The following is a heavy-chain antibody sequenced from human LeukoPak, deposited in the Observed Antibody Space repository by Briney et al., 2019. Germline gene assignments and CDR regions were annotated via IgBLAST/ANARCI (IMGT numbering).Heavy chain of an antibody. CDR2: IYYSGST. V-gene: IGHV4-59*01. D-gene: IGHD4-17*01. J-gene: IGHJ4*02. Sequence: SETLSLTCTVSGGSISSYYWSWIRQPPGKGLEWTGYIYYSGSTNYNPSLKSRVTISVDTSKNQFSLKLSSMTAADTAVYYCARDYGDLAGFDYWGQGTLVTVSS. CDR3: ARDYGDLAGFDY. CDR1: GGSISSYY.